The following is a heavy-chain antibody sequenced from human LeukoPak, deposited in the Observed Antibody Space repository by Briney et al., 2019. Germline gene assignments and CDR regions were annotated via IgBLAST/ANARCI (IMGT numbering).Heavy chain of an antibody. CDR1: GYTLTELS. Sequence: ASVKVSCKVSGYTLTELSMHWVRQAPGKGLEWMGGFDPEDGETIYAQKFQGRVTMTEDTSTDTAYMELSRLRSDDTAVYYCARNSRFYCSSTSCRSMDVWGKGTTVTVSS. CDR3: ARNSRFYCSSTSCRSMDV. D-gene: IGHD2-2*01. J-gene: IGHJ6*03. CDR2: FDPEDGET. V-gene: IGHV1-24*01.